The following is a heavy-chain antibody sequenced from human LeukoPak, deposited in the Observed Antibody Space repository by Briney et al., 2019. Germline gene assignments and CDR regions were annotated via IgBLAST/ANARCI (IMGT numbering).Heavy chain of an antibody. CDR1: GGSISSYY. CDR2: IYYRGST. J-gene: IGHJ4*02. CDR3: AKSPTMVRGECYFDY. D-gene: IGHD3-10*01. Sequence: SETLSLTCTVSGGSISSYYWSWIRQPPGKGLEWIGYIYYRGSTNYNPSLKSRVTISVDTSKNQFSLKLSSVTAADTAVYYCAKSPTMVRGECYFDYWGQGTLVTVSS. V-gene: IGHV4-59*08.